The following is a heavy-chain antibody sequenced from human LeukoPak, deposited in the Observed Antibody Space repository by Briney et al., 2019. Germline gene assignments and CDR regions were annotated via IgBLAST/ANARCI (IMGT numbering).Heavy chain of an antibody. Sequence: PSETLSLTCTVSDASISSYYWSWIRQPPGKGLEWIGYIYYSGSTNYNPSLKSRVTISVDTSKNQFSLKLSSVTAADTAVYYCARANGGFLDNAFDIWGQGTMVTVSS. J-gene: IGHJ3*02. V-gene: IGHV4-59*01. CDR3: ARANGGFLDNAFDI. CDR2: IYYSGST. CDR1: DASISSYY. D-gene: IGHD3-3*01.